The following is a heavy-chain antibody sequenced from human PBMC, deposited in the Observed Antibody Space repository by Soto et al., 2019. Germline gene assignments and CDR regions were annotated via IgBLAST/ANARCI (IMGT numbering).Heavy chain of an antibody. CDR3: ARAHGSGGSCFDY. J-gene: IGHJ4*02. D-gene: IGHD2-15*01. CDR1: EFTFSSYG. V-gene: IGHV3-33*01. CDR2: IWYDGSDK. Sequence: QVQLVESGGGVVQPGRSLRLSCAASEFTFSSYGMHWVRQAPGKGLEWVAFIWYDGSDKYYAASVKGRFTISRDNSKNTLYLQMNSLRAEDTAVYYCARAHGSGGSCFDYWGQGTLVTVSS.